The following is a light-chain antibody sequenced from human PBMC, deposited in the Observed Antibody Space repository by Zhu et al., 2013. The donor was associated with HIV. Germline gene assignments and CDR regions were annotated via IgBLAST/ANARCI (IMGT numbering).Light chain of an antibody. CDR2: DAS. Sequence: IQMTQSPSAMSASVGDRVTITCRASQGISYYLAWYQQKPGKSPSLLIYDASSLESGVPSRFSGSGSGTDFTLTISSLQSEDFAVYYCQQYNNWPQSFGQGTKLEIK. V-gene: IGKV1D-13*01. CDR1: QGISYY. J-gene: IGKJ2*03. CDR3: QQYNNWPQS.